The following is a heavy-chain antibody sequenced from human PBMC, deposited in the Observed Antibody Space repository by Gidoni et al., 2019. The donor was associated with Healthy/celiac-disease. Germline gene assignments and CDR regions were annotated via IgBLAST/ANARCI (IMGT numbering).Heavy chain of an antibody. D-gene: IGHD3-9*01. V-gene: IGHV3-23*01. J-gene: IGHJ4*02. CDR2: ISGSGGST. CDR3: AKLFDWLLYSDY. CDR1: GFTFSSYA. Sequence: EVQLLESGGGLVQPGGSLRLSCAASGFTFSSYAMSWVRQAPGKGLEWVSAISGSGGSTYYADSVKGRFTISRDNPKNTMYLHMNSLRAEDTAVYYCAKLFDWLLYSDYWGQGTLVTVSS.